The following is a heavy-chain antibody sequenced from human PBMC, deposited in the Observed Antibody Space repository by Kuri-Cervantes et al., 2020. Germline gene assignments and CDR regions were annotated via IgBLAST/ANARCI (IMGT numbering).Heavy chain of an antibody. CDR2: ISAYNGNT. D-gene: IGHD1-26*01. V-gene: IGHV1-18*01. CDR3: ARPSGIYLYTYYFDY. J-gene: IGHJ4*02. Sequence: ASVKVSCKASGYTFRSYGISWVRQAPGQGLEWMEWISAYNGNTNYAQKLQGRVTMTTDTSTSTAYMELRSLRSDDTAVYYCARPSGIYLYTYYFDYWGQGTLVTVSS. CDR1: GYTFRSYG.